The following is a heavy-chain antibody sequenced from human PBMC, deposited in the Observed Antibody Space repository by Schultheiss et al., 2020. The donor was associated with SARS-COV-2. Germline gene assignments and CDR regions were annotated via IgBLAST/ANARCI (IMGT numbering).Heavy chain of an antibody. CDR3: ARGGRWYYYNWFDP. CDR2: IYYSGST. D-gene: IGHD2/OR15-2a*01. J-gene: IGHJ5*02. CDR1: GGYVSSTSYY. V-gene: IGHV4-31*03. Sequence: SETLSLTCTVSGGYVSSTSYYWGWVRQPPGQGLEWIGYIYYSGSTYYNPSLKSRVTISVDTSKNQFSLKLSSVTAADTAVYYCARGGRWYYYNWFDPWGQGTLVTVSS.